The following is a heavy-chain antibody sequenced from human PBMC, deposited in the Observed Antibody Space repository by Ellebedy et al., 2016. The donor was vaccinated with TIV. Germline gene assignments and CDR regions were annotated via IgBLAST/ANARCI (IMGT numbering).Heavy chain of an antibody. Sequence: GESLKISCAASGFNFNTENMNWVRQAPGKGLEWLSYISKSSSPIFYADSVKGRFTISRDNARKSLFLQMNSLRGEDTAVYYSAIGDGSSWFFRWGQGTLVTVSS. CDR1: GFNFNTEN. CDR3: AIGDGSSWFFR. V-gene: IGHV3-48*01. J-gene: IGHJ5*02. CDR2: ISKSSSPI. D-gene: IGHD6-13*01.